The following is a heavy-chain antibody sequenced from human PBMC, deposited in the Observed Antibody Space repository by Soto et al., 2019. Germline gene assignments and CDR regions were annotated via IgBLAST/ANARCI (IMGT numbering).Heavy chain of an antibody. CDR1: GGSISSYY. J-gene: IGHJ4*02. Sequence: LSLTCTVSGGSISSYYWSWIRQPPGKGLDWIGYIYYSGSTNYNPSLKSRVTISVDTSKNQFSLKLSSVTAADTAVYYCARGSEANCSGGSCYSYYFDYWGQGTLVTVSS. V-gene: IGHV4-59*01. D-gene: IGHD2-15*01. CDR3: ARGSEANCSGGSCYSYYFDY. CDR2: IYYSGST.